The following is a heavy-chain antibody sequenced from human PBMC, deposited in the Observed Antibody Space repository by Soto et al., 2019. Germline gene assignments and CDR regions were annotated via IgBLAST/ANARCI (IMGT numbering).Heavy chain of an antibody. D-gene: IGHD1-1*01. J-gene: IGHJ3*02. Sequence: AVKVSCKASGYTFTDYYLHWVRQAPGQGLVWMGWINPNSGDTNYAQMFQGRVTMTRDTSISTVYMEVSSLRSDDTAVFYCARTGTTSAFDIWGQGTMVTVSS. V-gene: IGHV1-2*02. CDR2: INPNSGDT. CDR3: ARTGTTSAFDI. CDR1: GYTFTDYY.